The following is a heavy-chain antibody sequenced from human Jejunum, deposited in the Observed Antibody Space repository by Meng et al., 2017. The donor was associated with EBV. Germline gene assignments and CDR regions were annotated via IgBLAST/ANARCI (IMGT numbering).Heavy chain of an antibody. CDR1: EYSVTAHY. D-gene: IGHD6-13*01. CDR3: ARDVAAAGSHNWFEP. Sequence: QVQLVQSGAEVKEPGASVRVDCKASEYSVTAHYIHWVRQAPGQGLDWMGWIEHNSGDTRYAQKFQGRVTMTRDTSISTTYMEVSRLTSDDTAVYYCARDVAAAGSHNWFEPWGQGTLVTVAS. V-gene: IGHV1-2*02. J-gene: IGHJ5*02. CDR2: IEHNSGDT.